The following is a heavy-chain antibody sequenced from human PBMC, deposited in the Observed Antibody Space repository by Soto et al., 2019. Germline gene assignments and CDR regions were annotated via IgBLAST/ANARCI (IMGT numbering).Heavy chain of an antibody. V-gene: IGHV4-34*01. J-gene: IGHJ2*01. D-gene: IGHD4-17*01. CDR1: GGAFSGYY. CDR2: INDSGST. CDR3: ARCGDYGGGWYFDL. Sequence: QVQLQQWGAGLLKPSETLSLTCAVYGGAFSGYYWNWIRQPPGKGLEWIGEINDSGSTNYNPSLKSRVTISRDTSKDQFPLSLTSVTAADTAVYYCARCGDYGGGWYFDLWGRGTLVTVSS.